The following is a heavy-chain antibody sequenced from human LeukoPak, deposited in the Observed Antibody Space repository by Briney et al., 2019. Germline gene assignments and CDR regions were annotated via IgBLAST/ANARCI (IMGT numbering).Heavy chain of an antibody. CDR3: ARDGITMIVVLDY. D-gene: IGHD3-22*01. CDR1: GFTFSSYS. J-gene: IGHJ4*02. V-gene: IGHV3-21*01. CDR2: ISSSSSYI. Sequence: GGSLRLSCAASGFTFSSYSMNWVRQAPGKGLGWVSSISSSSSYIYYADSVKGRFTISRDNAKNSLYLQMNSLRAEDTAVYYCARDGITMIVVLDYWGQGTLVTVSS.